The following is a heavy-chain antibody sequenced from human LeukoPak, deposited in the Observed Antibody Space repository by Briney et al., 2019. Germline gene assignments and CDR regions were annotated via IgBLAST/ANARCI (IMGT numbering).Heavy chain of an antibody. CDR2: ISSSGSTI. CDR1: GFTFSDYY. J-gene: IGHJ4*02. D-gene: IGHD6-25*01. CDR3: RGEAAPSPDY. Sequence: PGGSLTLSCAASGFTFSDYYMSWIRQAPGKGLEWVSYISSSGSTIYYADSVKGRFTISRGKSKNTLYLQMNSLRAEDTAVYYCRGEAAPSPDYWGQGTLVTVSS. V-gene: IGHV3-11*04.